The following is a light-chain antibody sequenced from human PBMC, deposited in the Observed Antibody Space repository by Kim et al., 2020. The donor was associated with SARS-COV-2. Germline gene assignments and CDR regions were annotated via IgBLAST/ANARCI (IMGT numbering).Light chain of an antibody. J-gene: IGKJ2*01. V-gene: IGKV3-15*01. CDR2: DTS. Sequence: GETASPSCRASGSVGSNLAWYQHKPGKAPRLLIFDTSKRATGVPARFSGSGSGTLFTLTISDLQSEDFAFYSCQQYMNWPPYTFGQGPSWRS. CDR1: GSVGSN. CDR3: QQYMNWPPYT.